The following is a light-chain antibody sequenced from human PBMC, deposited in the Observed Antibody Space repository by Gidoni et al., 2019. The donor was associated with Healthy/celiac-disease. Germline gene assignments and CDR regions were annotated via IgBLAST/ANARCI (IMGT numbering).Light chain of an antibody. Sequence: DIVLTQSPATLSLSPGERATLSCRASQSVSSYLAWYQQKPGQAPRLLINDASHRATGIPARFSGSGSGTDFTLTISSLEPEDFAVYYWQQRSNWPLTFGGGTKVEIK. CDR3: QQRSNWPLT. J-gene: IGKJ4*01. V-gene: IGKV3-11*01. CDR2: DAS. CDR1: QSVSSY.